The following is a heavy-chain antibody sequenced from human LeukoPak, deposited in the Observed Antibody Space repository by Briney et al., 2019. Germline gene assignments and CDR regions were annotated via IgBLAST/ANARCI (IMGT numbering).Heavy chain of an antibody. V-gene: IGHV1-2*02. CDR3: ATLGGHSLAAQNGY. CDR2: INPNSGVT. CDR1: GYTFTDSF. D-gene: IGHD3-16*01. Sequence: ASVKVSCKASGYTFTDSFMHLVRQAPGQGIDWMGWINPNSGVTSYAQKFQGRVTMTRDTSISTAYMELSRLKSDDTAVYYCATLGGHSLAAQNGYWGQGTLVTVSS. J-gene: IGHJ4*02.